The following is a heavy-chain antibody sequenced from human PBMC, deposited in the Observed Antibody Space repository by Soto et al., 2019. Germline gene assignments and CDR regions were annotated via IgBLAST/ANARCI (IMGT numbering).Heavy chain of an antibody. CDR3: ARMRSACSSTSCDSGWFDP. Sequence: AAVKVSCKASGYTFTGYYMHWVRQAPGQGLEWMGWINPNSGGTNYAQKFQGWVTMTRDTSISTAYMELSRLRSDDTAVYYCARMRSACSSTSCDSGWFDPWGQGTLVTVSS. J-gene: IGHJ5*02. V-gene: IGHV1-2*04. CDR1: GYTFTGYY. CDR2: INPNSGGT. D-gene: IGHD2-2*01.